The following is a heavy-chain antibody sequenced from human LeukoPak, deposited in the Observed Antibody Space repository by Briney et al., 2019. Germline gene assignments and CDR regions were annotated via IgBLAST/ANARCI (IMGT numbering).Heavy chain of an antibody. Sequence: ASVKVSCKASGYTFTSYAMNWVRQAPGQGLEWMGWINTNTGNPTYAQGFTGRFVFSLDTSVSTAYLQISSLKAEDTAVYYCARGEQRFLEWLFELVLPNWFDPWGQGTLVTVSS. D-gene: IGHD3-3*01. CDR3: ARGEQRFLEWLFELVLPNWFDP. J-gene: IGHJ5*02. CDR2: INTNTGNP. CDR1: GYTFTSYA. V-gene: IGHV7-4-1*02.